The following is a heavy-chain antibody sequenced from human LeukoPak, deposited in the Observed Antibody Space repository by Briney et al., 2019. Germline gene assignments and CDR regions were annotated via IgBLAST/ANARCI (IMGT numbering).Heavy chain of an antibody. Sequence: PGGSLRLSCAASGFTFSNYAMHWVRQAPGKGLEWVAVISYDGSNKYYADSVKGRFTISRDNSKNTLYLQMNSLRAEDTAVYYCAKEKEDSGYYARPYFDYWGQGTLVTVSS. V-gene: IGHV3-30*04. D-gene: IGHD5-12*01. CDR3: AKEKEDSGYYARPYFDY. CDR1: GFTFSNYA. CDR2: ISYDGSNK. J-gene: IGHJ4*02.